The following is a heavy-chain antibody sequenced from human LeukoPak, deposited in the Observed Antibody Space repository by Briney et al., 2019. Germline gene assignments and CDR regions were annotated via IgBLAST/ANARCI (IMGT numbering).Heavy chain of an antibody. CDR1: GFTVSSNH. CDR2: ISGSGGDS. Sequence: GGSLRLSCAASGFTVSSNHMNWVRQTPGKGLEWVSGISGSGGDSNHADSVTGRFTISRDNSKNTLYLQMNNLRAEDTAVYYCVTNYGDSREAFDIWGQGTMVTV. J-gene: IGHJ3*02. D-gene: IGHD4-17*01. V-gene: IGHV3-23*01. CDR3: VTNYGDSREAFDI.